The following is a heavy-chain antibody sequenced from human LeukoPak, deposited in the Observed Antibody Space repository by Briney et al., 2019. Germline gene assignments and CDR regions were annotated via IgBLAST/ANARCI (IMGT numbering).Heavy chain of an antibody. CDR2: IYYSGST. D-gene: IGHD3-22*01. J-gene: IGHJ4*02. Sequence: SETLSLTCTVSGGSISSGGYYWSWIRQHPGKGLEWIGYIYYSGSTYYNPSLKSRVTISVDTSKNQFSLKLSSVTAADTAVYYCARAPDYYDSSAPPGYFDYWGQGTLVTVSS. CDR3: ARAPDYYDSSAPPGYFDY. CDR1: GGSISSGGYY. V-gene: IGHV4-31*03.